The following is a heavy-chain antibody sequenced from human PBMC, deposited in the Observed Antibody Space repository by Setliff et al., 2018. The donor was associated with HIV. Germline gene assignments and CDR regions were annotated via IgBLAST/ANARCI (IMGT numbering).Heavy chain of an antibody. CDR1: GYTFTNYD. D-gene: IGHD3-10*01. Sequence: ASVKVSCKASGYTFTNYDINWVRQATGQGLEWMGRMNPNSGNTEYAQQFQGRVTMTRNTSISTAYMELSSLRSEDTAVYYCARASPAPRAYGSGSYLAWWGLGTLVTVSS. J-gene: IGHJ4*02. CDR2: MNPNSGNT. CDR3: ARASPAPRAYGSGSYLAW. V-gene: IGHV1-8*02.